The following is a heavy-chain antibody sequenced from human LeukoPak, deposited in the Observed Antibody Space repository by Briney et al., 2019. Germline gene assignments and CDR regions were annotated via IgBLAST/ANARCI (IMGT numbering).Heavy chain of an antibody. Sequence: ASVKVSCKASGYTFTSYYMHWVQQAPGQGLEWMGIINPSGGSTSYAQKFQGRVTMTRDTSTSTVYMELSSLRSEDTAVYYCARNPELGPFDPWGQGTLVTVSS. D-gene: IGHD3-10*01. CDR3: ARNPELGPFDP. CDR1: GYTFTSYY. J-gene: IGHJ5*02. V-gene: IGHV1-46*01. CDR2: INPSGGST.